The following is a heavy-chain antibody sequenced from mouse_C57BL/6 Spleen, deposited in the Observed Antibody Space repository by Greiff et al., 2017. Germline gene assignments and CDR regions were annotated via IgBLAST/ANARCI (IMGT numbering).Heavy chain of an antibody. CDR1: GYTFTSYW. J-gene: IGHJ1*03. CDR3: ARASYYDYDGGYWFFDV. CDR2: INPSNGVT. V-gene: IGHV1-53*01. D-gene: IGHD2-4*01. Sequence: QVQLQQSGTELVKPGASVKLSCKASGYTFTSYWMHWVKQRPGQGLEWIGNINPSNGVTNYNEKFKSKATLTVDKSSSTAYMQLSSLTSEDSAVYYCARASYYDYDGGYWFFDVWGTGTTVTVSS.